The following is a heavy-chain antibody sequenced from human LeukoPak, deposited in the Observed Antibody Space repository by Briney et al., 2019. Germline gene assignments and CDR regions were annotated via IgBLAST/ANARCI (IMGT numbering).Heavy chain of an antibody. CDR3: ARGTSENYYDSSGYYYLFDY. J-gene: IGHJ4*02. D-gene: IGHD3-22*01. CDR2: INHSGST. Sequence: SETLSLTCAVYGGSFSGYYWSWIRQPPGKGLEWNGEINHSGSTNYNPSLKSRVTISVDTPKNQFSLKLSSVTAADTAVYYCARGTSENYYDSSGYYYLFDYWGQGTLVTVSS. V-gene: IGHV4-34*01. CDR1: GGSFSGYY.